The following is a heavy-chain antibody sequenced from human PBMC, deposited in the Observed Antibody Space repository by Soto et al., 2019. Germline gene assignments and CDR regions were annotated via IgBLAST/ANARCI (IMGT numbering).Heavy chain of an antibody. V-gene: IGHV1-18*01. CDR3: ARVYPLEGDYSDSSGYGY. J-gene: IGHJ4*02. CDR1: GYPFTSYG. CDR2: ISAYNGNT. Sequence: GSVKVYFKASGYPFTSYGISLVRQAPGQGLEWMGWISAYNGNTNYAQKLQGRVTMTTDTSTSTAYMELRSLRSDDTAVYYCARVYPLEGDYSDSSGYGYWGQGTMVTVSS. D-gene: IGHD3-22*01.